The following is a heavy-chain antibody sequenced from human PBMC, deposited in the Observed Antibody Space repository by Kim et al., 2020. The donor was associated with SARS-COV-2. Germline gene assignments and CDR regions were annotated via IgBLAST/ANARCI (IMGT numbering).Heavy chain of an antibody. Sequence: GGSLRLSCAASGFTFSSYGMHWVRQAPGKGLEWVAVIWYDGSNKYYADSVKGRFTISRDNSKNTLYLQMNSLRAEDTAVYYCAKDERIAAAGIWGPRYYFDYWGQGTLVTVSS. CDR2: IWYDGSNK. J-gene: IGHJ4*02. V-gene: IGHV3-33*06. CDR3: AKDERIAAAGIWGPRYYFDY. D-gene: IGHD6-13*01. CDR1: GFTFSSYG.